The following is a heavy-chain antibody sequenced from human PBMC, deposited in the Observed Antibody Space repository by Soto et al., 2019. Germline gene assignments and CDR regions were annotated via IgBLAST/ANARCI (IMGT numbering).Heavy chain of an antibody. J-gene: IGHJ6*02. CDR3: ARVRERGYYYYGMDV. V-gene: IGHV1-2*04. CDR1: GYTFTGYY. Sequence: ASVKVSCKASGYTFTGYYMHWVRQAPGQGLEWMGWINPNSGGTNYAQKFQGWVTMTRDTSISTAYMELSRLRSDDTAVYYCARVRERGYYYYGMDVWGQGTTVTVSS. CDR2: INPNSGGT. D-gene: IGHD1-26*01.